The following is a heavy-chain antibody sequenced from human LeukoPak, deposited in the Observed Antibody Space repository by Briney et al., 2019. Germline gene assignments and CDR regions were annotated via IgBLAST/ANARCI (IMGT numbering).Heavy chain of an antibody. V-gene: IGHV4-59*08. CDR3: ARRSDYVGLDY. Sequence: SETLSLTCTVSGGSINTYYGSWIRQAPGKGLEWIGHIYYSGNTNYNPSLNSRVTISVDTSKNQFSLRLSSVTAADTAVYCCARRSDYVGLDYWGQGILVTVSS. J-gene: IGHJ4*02. D-gene: IGHD4/OR15-4a*01. CDR2: IYYSGNT. CDR1: GGSINTYY.